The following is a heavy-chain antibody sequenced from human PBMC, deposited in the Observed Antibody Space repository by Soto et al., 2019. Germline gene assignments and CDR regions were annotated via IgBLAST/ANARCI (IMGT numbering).Heavy chain of an antibody. CDR3: ARGNWNFRGNWFDP. CDR1: GGSISSGDYY. D-gene: IGHD1-7*01. Sequence: PSETLSLTCTVSGGSISSGDYYWSWIRQPPGKGLEWIGYIYYSGSTYYNPSLKSRVTISVDTSKNQFSLKLSSVTAADTAVYYCARGNWNFRGNWFDPWGQGTLVTVPS. CDR2: IYYSGST. J-gene: IGHJ5*02. V-gene: IGHV4-30-4*01.